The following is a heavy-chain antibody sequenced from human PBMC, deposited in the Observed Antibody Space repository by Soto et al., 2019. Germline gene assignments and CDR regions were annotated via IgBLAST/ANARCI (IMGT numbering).Heavy chain of an antibody. CDR2: VSASGTGT. CDR3: ATDQGASYGLYYFDY. J-gene: IGHJ4*02. D-gene: IGHD1-26*01. Sequence: GRSMRLSCAASGFTFRSYAMSCVRQAPGKGLEWISAVSASGTGTKYSDSVKGPVTNSRDNSKNTLYLQINSLRAEDTALYYCATDQGASYGLYYFDYWGQGTLVTVSS. CDR1: GFTFRSYA. V-gene: IGHV3-23*01.